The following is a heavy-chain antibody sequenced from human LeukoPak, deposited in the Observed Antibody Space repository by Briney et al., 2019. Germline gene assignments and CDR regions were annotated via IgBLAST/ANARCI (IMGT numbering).Heavy chain of an antibody. CDR3: ARDHYYGSGSRGMDV. V-gene: IGHV3-11*06. J-gene: IGHJ6*02. D-gene: IGHD3-10*01. Sequence: GGSLRLSCAASGFTFSDYYMSWLRQAPGKGLEWVSSISSSSSYIYYADSVKGRFTISRDNAKNSLYLQMNSLRAEDTAVYYCARDHYYGSGSRGMDVWGQGTTVTVSS. CDR1: GFTFSDYY. CDR2: ISSSSSYI.